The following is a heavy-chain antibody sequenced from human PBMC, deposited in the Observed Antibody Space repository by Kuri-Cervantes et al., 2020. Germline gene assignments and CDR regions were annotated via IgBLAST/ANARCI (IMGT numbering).Heavy chain of an antibody. J-gene: IGHJ4*02. CDR2: INHSGST. V-gene: IGHV4-34*01. Sequence: SQTLSLTCAVYGGSFSGYYWSWIRQTPGKGLEWIGEINHSGSTNYNPSLKSRVTISVATPKNQFSLKLSSVTAADTAVYYCASSKCSGGSCYSGGVFDYWGQGTLVTVSS. CDR3: ASSKCSGGSCYSGGVFDY. D-gene: IGHD2-15*01. CDR1: GGSFSGYY.